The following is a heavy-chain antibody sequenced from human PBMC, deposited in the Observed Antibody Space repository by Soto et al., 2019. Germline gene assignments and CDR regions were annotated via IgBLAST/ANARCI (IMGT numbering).Heavy chain of an antibody. Sequence: PAESLKICRKWSGYNFSGYWIAWVRQMPGKGLELMGIIYPSDSDTRYRPSFQGQVTISAQKSISYAYLQWSSLRHSDTAMYYCASGGVSTRPFDYWGQGTPVAVSS. CDR3: ASGGVSTRPFDY. CDR2: IYPSDSDT. D-gene: IGHD3-3*01. CDR1: GYNFSGYW. J-gene: IGHJ4*02. V-gene: IGHV5-51*01.